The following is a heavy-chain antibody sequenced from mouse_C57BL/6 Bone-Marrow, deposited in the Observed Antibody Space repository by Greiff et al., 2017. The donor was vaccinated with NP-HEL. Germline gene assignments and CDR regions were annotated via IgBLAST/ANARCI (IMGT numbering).Heavy chain of an antibody. V-gene: IGHV14-1*01. D-gene: IGHD1-1*01. CDR3: TTPYYGSFHWYFDV. Sequence: EVQLQESGAELVRPGASVKLSCTASGFNIKDYYMHWVKQRPEQGLEWIGRIDPEDGDPEYAPKFQGKATLTADTSSNTAYLQLSSLTSEDTAVYYCTTPYYGSFHWYFDVWGTGTTVTVSS. CDR1: GFNIKDYY. J-gene: IGHJ1*03. CDR2: IDPEDGDP.